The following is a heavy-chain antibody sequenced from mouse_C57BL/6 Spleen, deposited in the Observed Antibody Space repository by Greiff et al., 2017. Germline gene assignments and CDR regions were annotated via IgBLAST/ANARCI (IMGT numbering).Heavy chain of an antibody. CDR2: ISSGGSYT. J-gene: IGHJ4*01. V-gene: IGHV5-6*02. Sequence: DVKLVESGGDLVKPGGSLKLSCAASGFTFSSYGMSWVRQTPDKRLEWVATISSGGSYTYYPDSVKGRFTISRDNAKNTLYLQMSSLKSEDTAMYYCARLGNGGAMDYWGQGTSVTVSS. D-gene: IGHD3-3*01. CDR1: GFTFSSYG. CDR3: ARLGNGGAMDY.